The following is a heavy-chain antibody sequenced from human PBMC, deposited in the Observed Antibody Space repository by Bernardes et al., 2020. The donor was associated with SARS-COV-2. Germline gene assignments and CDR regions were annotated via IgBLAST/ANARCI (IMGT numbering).Heavy chain of an antibody. J-gene: IGHJ4*02. Sequence: GPTLVKPTQTLTLTCTFSGFSLSTSGMCVSWIRQPPGKALEWLARLDLDDDNRYSTSLKTRLTISKVTSKNQVVLTVTNMDPVDTATYYCARMRFGSASDADYWGQGTLVTVSS. CDR1: GFSLSTSGMC. CDR2: LDLDDDN. V-gene: IGHV2-70*11. CDR3: ARMRFGSASDADY. D-gene: IGHD3-10*01.